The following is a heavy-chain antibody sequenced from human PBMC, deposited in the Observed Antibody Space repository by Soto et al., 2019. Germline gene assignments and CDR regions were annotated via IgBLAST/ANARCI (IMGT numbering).Heavy chain of an antibody. CDR2: LHYSGST. D-gene: IGHD6-13*01. V-gene: IGHV4-39*01. J-gene: IGHJ4*02. Sequence: ETLSLTCSVSGGSISTSSYYWGWIRQPPGKGLEWIGCLHYSGSTYYNPSLKSRVTSSVDTSKNQFSLTLTSVTAADTAVYYCARRLFTNSWPSYFDYWGQGALVTVSS. CDR3: ARRLFTNSWPSYFDY. CDR1: GGSISTSSYY.